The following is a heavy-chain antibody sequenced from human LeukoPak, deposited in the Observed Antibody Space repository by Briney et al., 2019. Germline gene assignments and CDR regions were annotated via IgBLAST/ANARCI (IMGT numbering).Heavy chain of an antibody. CDR2: IYSGGST. D-gene: IGHD4-11*01. CDR1: GFTVSSNY. V-gene: IGHV3-66*02. Sequence: GGSLRLSCAASGFTVSSNYMSWVRQAPGKGLEWVSVIYSGGSTYYADSVKGRFTISRDSSENTLYLQMNRLRAEDTAVYYCARVSTTIGYFDDWGRGTLVTVSA. J-gene: IGHJ4*02. CDR3: ARVSTTIGYFDD.